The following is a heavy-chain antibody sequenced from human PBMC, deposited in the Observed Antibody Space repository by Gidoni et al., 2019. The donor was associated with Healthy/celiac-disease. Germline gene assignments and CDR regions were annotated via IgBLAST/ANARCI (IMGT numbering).Heavy chain of an antibody. V-gene: IGHV1-18*01. Sequence: QVQLVQSGAEVKKPGASVKVSCKASGYTFTSNGISWVRQAPGQGLEWMGWISAYNGNTNYAQKLQGRVTMTTDTSTSTAYMELRSLRSDDTAVDYCARDLANVVVPAAIRVSGFVWFDPWGQGTLVTVSS. J-gene: IGHJ5*02. CDR1: GYTFTSNG. CDR3: ARDLANVVVPAAIRVSGFVWFDP. CDR2: ISAYNGNT. D-gene: IGHD2-2*01.